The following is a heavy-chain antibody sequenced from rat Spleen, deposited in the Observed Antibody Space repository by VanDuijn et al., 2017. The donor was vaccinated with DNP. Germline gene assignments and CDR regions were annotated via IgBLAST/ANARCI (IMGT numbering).Heavy chain of an antibody. D-gene: IGHD1-11*01. V-gene: IGHV5-25*01. CDR3: AREGGYFDY. CDR1: GFTFSHYY. Sequence: EVQLVASGGDLVQPGRSLQLSCAASGFTFSHYYMAWVRQAPTKGLEWVASISTGGGNTYYPESVKGRFTISRDNAKNTLYLQLNSLRSEDTATYYCAREGGYFDYWGQGVMVTVSS. J-gene: IGHJ2*01. CDR2: ISTGGGNT.